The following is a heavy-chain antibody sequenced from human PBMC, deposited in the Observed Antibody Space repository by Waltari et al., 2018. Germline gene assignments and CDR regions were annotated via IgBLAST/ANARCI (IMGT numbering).Heavy chain of an antibody. CDR2: INSDGSST. D-gene: IGHD3-3*01. CDR3: ARDFSSFNWFDP. CDR1: GFTFSSYW. Sequence: EVQLVESGGGLVQPGGSLRLSCAASGFTFSSYWMHWVRQAPGKGLVWVARINSDGSSTSYADSVKGRFTISRDNAKNTLYLQMNSLRAEDTAVYYCARDFSSFNWFDPWGQGTLVTVSS. J-gene: IGHJ5*02. V-gene: IGHV3-74*01.